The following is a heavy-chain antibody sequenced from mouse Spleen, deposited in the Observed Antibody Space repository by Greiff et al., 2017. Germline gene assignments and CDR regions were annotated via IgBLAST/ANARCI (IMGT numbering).Heavy chain of an antibody. V-gene: IGHV14-3*01. Sequence: EVKLQESVAELVRPGASVKLSCTASGFNIKNTYMHWVKQRPEQGLEWIGRIDPANGNTKYAPKFQGKATITADTSSNTAYLQLSSLTSEDTAIYYCARFLYTYDGPAWFAYWGQGTLVTVSA. CDR1: GFNIKNTY. CDR2: IDPANGNT. D-gene: IGHD2-3*01. CDR3: ARFLYTYDGPAWFAY. J-gene: IGHJ3*01.